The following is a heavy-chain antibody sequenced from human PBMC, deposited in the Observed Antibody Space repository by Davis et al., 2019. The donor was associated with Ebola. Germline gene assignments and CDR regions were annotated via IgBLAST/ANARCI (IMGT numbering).Heavy chain of an antibody. CDR3: ARVRATIPLVWFDY. V-gene: IGHV3-74*01. D-gene: IGHD5-12*01. CDR1: GLTFSRYW. Sequence: PGGSLRLSCAASGLTFSRYWMHWVRQAPGKGLVWVSRINSDGSSTNYADSVKGRFTISRDNAKNTLYLQMNSLRAEDTAVYYCARVRATIPLVWFDYWGQGTLVTVSS. J-gene: IGHJ5*01. CDR2: INSDGSST.